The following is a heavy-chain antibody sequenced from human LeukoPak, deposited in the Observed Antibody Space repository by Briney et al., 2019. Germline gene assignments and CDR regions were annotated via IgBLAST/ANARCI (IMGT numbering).Heavy chain of an antibody. CDR2: MTGPADTT. CDR1: GFNFNNFA. J-gene: IGHJ4*02. CDR3: AKGAEIDH. Sequence: GGSLRLSCAASGFNFNNFAMSWVRQAPGKGPEWLPAMTGPADTTYYAESVKGRFTISRDYSKSMVYLQMNSLRVEDTAIYYCAKGAEIDHWGQGTLVTVSS. V-gene: IGHV3-23*01.